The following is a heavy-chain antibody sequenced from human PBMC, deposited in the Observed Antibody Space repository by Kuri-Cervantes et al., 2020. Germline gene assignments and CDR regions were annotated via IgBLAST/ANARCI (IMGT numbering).Heavy chain of an antibody. Sequence: ESLKISCSASGFTFSSYAMSWVRQAPGKGLGWVSAISGSGGSTYYADAVKGRFTISRDNSKNTLYLQMNSLRAEDTAVYYCANTRWAYGDYGCDYWGQGTLVTVSS. CDR2: ISGSGGST. CDR1: GFTFSSYA. V-gene: IGHV3-23*01. D-gene: IGHD4-17*01. CDR3: ANTRWAYGDYGCDY. J-gene: IGHJ4*02.